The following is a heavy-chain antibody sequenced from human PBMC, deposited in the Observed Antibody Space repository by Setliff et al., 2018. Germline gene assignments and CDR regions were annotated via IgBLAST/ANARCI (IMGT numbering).Heavy chain of an antibody. J-gene: IGHJ3*01. CDR2: LRFDGKTQ. Sequence: PGESLKISCTASGFMFNSYGMHWVRQAPGKGLEWVAYLRFDGKTQHYADFGKGRFIISRDNFNNTLYLQMEGLGAEDTAHYYCARGKGNGSGGYFGYDPFDVWGQGTLVTVSS. CDR3: ARGKGNGSGGYFGYDPFDV. V-gene: IGHV3-30*02. D-gene: IGHD3-22*01. CDR1: GFMFNSYG.